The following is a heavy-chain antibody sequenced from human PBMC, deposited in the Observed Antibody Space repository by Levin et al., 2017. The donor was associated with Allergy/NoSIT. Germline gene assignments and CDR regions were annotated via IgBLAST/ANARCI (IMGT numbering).Heavy chain of an antibody. V-gene: IGHV3-11*01. CDR1: GFSFRDYY. J-gene: IGHJ4*02. Sequence: GGSLRLSCAASGFSFRDYYMSWIRQAPGKGLEWVSYISGTGTTVYYADSVRGRFTISRDNARNSVDLHMNSLRAEDTAVYDCARDTEGSGYFVGSFDQWGQGTLVTVSS. D-gene: IGHD3-9*01. CDR2: ISGTGTTV. CDR3: ARDTEGSGYFVGSFDQ.